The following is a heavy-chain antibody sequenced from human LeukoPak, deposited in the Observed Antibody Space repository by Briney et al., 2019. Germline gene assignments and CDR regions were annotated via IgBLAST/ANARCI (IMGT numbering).Heavy chain of an antibody. D-gene: IGHD5-18*01. V-gene: IGHV4-59*08. Sequence: SSETLSLTCTVSGGSISSYYWSWIRQPPGKGLEWLGYIYYSGSTNYNPSLKSRVTISVDTSKNQFSLKLSSVTAADTAVYYCARHLYSYGFDYWGQGTLVTVSS. CDR2: IYYSGST. J-gene: IGHJ4*02. CDR1: GGSISSYY. CDR3: ARHLYSYGFDY.